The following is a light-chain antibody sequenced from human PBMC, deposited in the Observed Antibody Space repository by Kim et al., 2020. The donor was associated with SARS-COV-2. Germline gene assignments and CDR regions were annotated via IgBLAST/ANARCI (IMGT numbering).Light chain of an antibody. V-gene: IGLV3-19*01. J-gene: IGLJ2*01. Sequence: ALGQTVRITCEGDSLRSYYASWYQQKPGQAPVLVIYGKNNRPSGIPDRFSGSSSGNTASLTITGAQAEDEADYYCNSRDSSGNHVVFGGGTQLTVL. CDR2: GKN. CDR1: SLRSYY. CDR3: NSRDSSGNHVV.